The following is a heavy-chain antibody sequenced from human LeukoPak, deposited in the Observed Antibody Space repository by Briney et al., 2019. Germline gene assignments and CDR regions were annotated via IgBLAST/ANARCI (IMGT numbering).Heavy chain of an antibody. CDR1: GGSISSSSYY. D-gene: IGHD3-16*01. J-gene: IGHJ4*02. CDR3: ASGRPLGY. V-gene: IGHV4-39*01. CDR2: IYYSGST. Sequence: SETLSLTCTVSGGSISSSSYYWGWIRQPPGKGLEWIGSIYYSGSTYYNPSLKSRVTISVDTSKNQFSLKLSSVTAADTAVYYCASGRPLGYWGQGTLVTVSS.